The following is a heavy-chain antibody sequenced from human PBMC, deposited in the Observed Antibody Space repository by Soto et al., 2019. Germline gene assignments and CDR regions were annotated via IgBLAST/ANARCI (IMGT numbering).Heavy chain of an antibody. Sequence: QVQLQESGPGLVKPSGTLSLTCAVSGVTIGSHDWWTWVRQPPGKGLEWIGESHQSGNTNYNSSLESRVTISLDKSKNLFSLQLSSVTVADTALYYCATRDTGRVYWGQGTLVTVSS. V-gene: IGHV4-4*02. CDR1: GVTIGSHDW. D-gene: IGHD5-18*01. CDR3: ATRDTGRVY. J-gene: IGHJ4*02. CDR2: SHQSGNT.